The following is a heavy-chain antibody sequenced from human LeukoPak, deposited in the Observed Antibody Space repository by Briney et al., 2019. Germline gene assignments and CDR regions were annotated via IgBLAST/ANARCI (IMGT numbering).Heavy chain of an antibody. J-gene: IGHJ6*03. V-gene: IGHV3-7*01. Sequence: GGSLRLSCAASEFSFSTYRMSWVRQAPGKGLEWVANIKEDGTEKYYVGSVKGRFTTSRDNAKKSLYLQMNSLRDDDTAVYFCARSPAGDAWPPAYYMDVWGKGTTVTVSS. D-gene: IGHD3-10*01. CDR2: IKEDGTEK. CDR1: EFSFSTYR. CDR3: ARSPAGDAWPPAYYMDV.